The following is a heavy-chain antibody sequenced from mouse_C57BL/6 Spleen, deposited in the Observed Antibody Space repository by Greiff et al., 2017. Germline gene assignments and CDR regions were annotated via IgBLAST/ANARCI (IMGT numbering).Heavy chain of an antibody. V-gene: IGHV1-59*01. CDR3: ARLLYYGSSWAWFAY. J-gene: IGHJ3*01. D-gene: IGHD1-1*01. CDR2: IDPSDSYT. Sequence: QVQLKQPGAELVRPGTSVKLSCKASGYTFTSYWMHWVKQRPGQGLEWIGVIDPSDSYTNYNQKFKGKATLTVDTSSSTAYMQLSSLTSEDSAVYYCARLLYYGSSWAWFAYWGQGTLVTVSA. CDR1: GYTFTSYW.